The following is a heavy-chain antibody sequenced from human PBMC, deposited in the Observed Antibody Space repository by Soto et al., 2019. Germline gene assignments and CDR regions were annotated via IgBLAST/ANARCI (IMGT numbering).Heavy chain of an antibody. V-gene: IGHV1-69*01. D-gene: IGHD2-21*01. CDR2: IITMFPTT. Sequence: QVQLVQSGAEVKRPGSSVRVSCKASGDTFGRHAIHWVRQAPGQGLEWMGGIITMFPTTNYAQKFKGRLTIYADESTGTAYMEMTSLTSEDTAVYYCTKDGDSADYGYWGQGTLVTVSS. CDR1: GDTFGRHA. CDR3: TKDGDSADYGY. J-gene: IGHJ4*02.